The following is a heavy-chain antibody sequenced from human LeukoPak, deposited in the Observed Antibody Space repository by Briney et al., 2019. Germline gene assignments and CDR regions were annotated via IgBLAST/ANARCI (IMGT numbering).Heavy chain of an antibody. V-gene: IGHV1-18*01. CDR1: GYTFTSYG. D-gene: IGHD3-22*01. CDR2: ISAYNGNT. Sequence: GASVTVSCKASGYTFTSYGISWVRQAPGQGLEWMGWISAYNGNTNYAQKLQGRVTMTTDTSTSTAYMELRSLRSDDTAVYYCARDPTSSGYSPFDYWGQGTLVTVSS. CDR3: ARDPTSSGYSPFDY. J-gene: IGHJ4*02.